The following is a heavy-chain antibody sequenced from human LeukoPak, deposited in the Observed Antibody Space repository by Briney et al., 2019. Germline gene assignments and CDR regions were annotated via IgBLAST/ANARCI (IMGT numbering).Heavy chain of an antibody. CDR3: ATENFGLGSPFDP. J-gene: IGHJ5*02. CDR2: FDPEDGER. V-gene: IGHV1-24*01. CDR1: GYTLNEVS. D-gene: IGHD3-16*01. Sequence: ASVKVSCKVAGYTLNEVSMHWVRQAPGKVLEWMGGFDPEDGERIYAQKFQGRVTMTEDTSTDTAYMELSSLTSGDTAMYYCATENFGLGSPFDPWGQGTLVTVSS.